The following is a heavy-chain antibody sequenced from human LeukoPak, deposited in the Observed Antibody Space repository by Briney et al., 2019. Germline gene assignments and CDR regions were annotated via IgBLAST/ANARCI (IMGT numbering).Heavy chain of an antibody. V-gene: IGHV1-69*04. CDR3: ARSGYCSSTSCLDAFDI. J-gene: IGHJ3*02. CDR2: IIPIFGMA. Sequence: SVKVSCKASGGTFSSYAISWVRQAPGQGLEWMGRIIPIFGMANYAQKFQGRVTITADKSTSTAYMELSSLRSEDTAVYYCARSGYCSSTSCLDAFDIWGQGTMVTVSS. D-gene: IGHD2-2*03. CDR1: GGTFSSYA.